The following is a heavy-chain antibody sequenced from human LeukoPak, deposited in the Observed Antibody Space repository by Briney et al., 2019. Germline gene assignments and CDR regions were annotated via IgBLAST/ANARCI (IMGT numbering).Heavy chain of an antibody. CDR3: ARSEGHDYGDLYYFDY. Sequence: SETLSLTCAVYGGSFSVYYRSWIRQPPGKGLEWIGEINHRGSTNYNPSLKSRVTISVDTSKNQFSLKLSSVTAADTAVYYCARSEGHDYGDLYYFDYWGQGTLVTVPS. CDR1: GGSFSVYY. D-gene: IGHD4-17*01. J-gene: IGHJ4*02. V-gene: IGHV4-34*01. CDR2: INHRGST.